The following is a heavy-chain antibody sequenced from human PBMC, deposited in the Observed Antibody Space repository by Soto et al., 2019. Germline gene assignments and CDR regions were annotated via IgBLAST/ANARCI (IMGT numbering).Heavy chain of an antibody. CDR1: GYTFTSYY. J-gene: IGHJ6*02. D-gene: IGHD3-3*01. CDR2: INPSGGST. Sequence: ASVKVCCEASGYTFTSYYIHWVRQAPGQGLEWMGIINPSGGSTSYAQKFQGRVTMTRDTSTSTVYMELSSLRSEDTAVYYCARDYYDFWSGYWTPSCMDVWGQGTTVTVSS. CDR3: ARDYYDFWSGYWTPSCMDV. V-gene: IGHV1-46*01.